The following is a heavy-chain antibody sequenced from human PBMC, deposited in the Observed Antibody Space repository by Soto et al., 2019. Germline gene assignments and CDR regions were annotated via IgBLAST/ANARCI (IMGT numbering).Heavy chain of an antibody. J-gene: IGHJ6*02. CDR3: ARADRSLVTSYSLDV. CDR1: GGSFSGYY. V-gene: IGHV4-34*01. Sequence: PSGTLSLTCAVYGGSFSGYYWTWIRQPPGKGLEWIGEINHSGTINFNASLKNRRTISLDTSKKHFSLKLSTVTDADTAAYYCARADRSLVTSYSLDVWGQGTTVTVSS. CDR2: INHSGTI. D-gene: IGHD4-4*01.